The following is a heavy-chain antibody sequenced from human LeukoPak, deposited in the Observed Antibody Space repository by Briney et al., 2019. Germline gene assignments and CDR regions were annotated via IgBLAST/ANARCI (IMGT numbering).Heavy chain of an antibody. CDR2: ISYSGDT. D-gene: IGHD2-15*01. CDR1: GGSISGYY. V-gene: IGHV4-59*08. CDR3: ARRVDYYYGLDV. Sequence: SETLSLTCTVSGGSISGYYWGWIRQPPGKGLEWIGYISYSGDTNYNPSLRSRVIMSVDTSKSQFSLKLSSVTAADTAVYHCARRVDYYYGLDVWGQGTTVTVSS. J-gene: IGHJ6*02.